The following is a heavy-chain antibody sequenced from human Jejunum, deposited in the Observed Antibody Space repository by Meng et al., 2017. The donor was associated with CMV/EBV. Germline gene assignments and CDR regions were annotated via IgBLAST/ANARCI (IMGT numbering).Heavy chain of an antibody. Sequence: SGFTLCSFGMHWVRQAPGRGLEWVSFISYDGAIISYADSVRGRFTMSRDNSRNSVELQMNSLRVDDTAVYYCVRDRGAYTIEYFHHWGQGSLVTVSS. CDR1: GFTLCSFG. V-gene: IGHV3-30*06. CDR3: VRDRGAYTIEYFHH. D-gene: IGHD3-10*01. CDR2: ISYDGAII. J-gene: IGHJ1*01.